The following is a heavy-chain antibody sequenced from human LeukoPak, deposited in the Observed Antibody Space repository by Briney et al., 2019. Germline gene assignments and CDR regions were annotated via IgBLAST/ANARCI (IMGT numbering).Heavy chain of an antibody. CDR3: SRGHYGSHH. CDR2: IQGDGGTT. V-gene: IGHV3-74*01. Sequence: GGSLRLSCTASGFAYSGSSMRWVRQAPGKGLEWVSGIQGDGGTTSYADSVKGRFTISRDNAKGSLYLQVNILRAEDTAVYYFSRGHYGSHHWGQRTLVTVSS. J-gene: IGHJ5*02. D-gene: IGHD3-10*01. CDR1: GFAYSGSS.